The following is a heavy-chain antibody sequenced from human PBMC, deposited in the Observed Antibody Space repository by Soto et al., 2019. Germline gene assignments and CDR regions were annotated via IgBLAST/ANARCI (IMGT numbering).Heavy chain of an antibody. Sequence: QVQLQESGPGLVKPSQTLSLTCTVSGGSISSGGYYWSWIRQHPGKGLEWIGYIYHSGTTYYKPSLKSRVTISVDTSQNQFSLKLTSATAADTAVYYCARVRGNQLLWWFDPWGQGTLVTVSS. J-gene: IGHJ5*02. CDR2: IYHSGTT. D-gene: IGHD2-2*01. CDR1: GGSISSGGYY. CDR3: ARVRGNQLLWWFDP. V-gene: IGHV4-31*03.